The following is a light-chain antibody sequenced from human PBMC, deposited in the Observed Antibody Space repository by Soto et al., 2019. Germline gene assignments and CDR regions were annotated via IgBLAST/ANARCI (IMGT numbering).Light chain of an antibody. Sequence: IGFTMSPATLSFSPGERATLSCRASQSVSSYLAWYQQKPGQAPRLLIYDASNRATGIPARFSGSGSGTDFTLTISSLEPEDFAVYYCQQRSNWPTFGQGTKVDIK. J-gene: IGKJ1*01. CDR2: DAS. V-gene: IGKV3-11*01. CDR1: QSVSSY. CDR3: QQRSNWPT.